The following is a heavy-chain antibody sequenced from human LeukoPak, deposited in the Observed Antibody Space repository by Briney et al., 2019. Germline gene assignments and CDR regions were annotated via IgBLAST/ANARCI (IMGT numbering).Heavy chain of an antibody. V-gene: IGHV1-18*01. CDR3: ARQDSSFLWRPWDY. CDR1: GYTFTSYG. J-gene: IGHJ4*02. CDR2: ISAYNGNT. Sequence: GASVKVSCKASGYTFTSYGISWVRQAPGQGLEWMGWISAYNGNTNYAQKFQGRVTITADESTSTAYMELSSLGSEDTAVYYCARQDSSFLWRPWDYWGQGTLVTVSS. D-gene: IGHD6-6*01.